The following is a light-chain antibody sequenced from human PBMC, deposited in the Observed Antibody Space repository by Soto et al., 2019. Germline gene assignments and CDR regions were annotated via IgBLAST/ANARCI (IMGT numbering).Light chain of an antibody. J-gene: IGKJ1*01. CDR1: HSISSY. CDR3: QQYDTNPKT. V-gene: IGKV1-39*01. CDR2: AAS. Sequence: DIQMTQYPSSLSASVGDRFTITCRASHSISSYLNWYQQKPGKAPKLLIYAASSLQSGVPSRFSGSGSGTEFSLTISRLQPEDFATYYCQQYDTNPKTFGQGTKVDIK.